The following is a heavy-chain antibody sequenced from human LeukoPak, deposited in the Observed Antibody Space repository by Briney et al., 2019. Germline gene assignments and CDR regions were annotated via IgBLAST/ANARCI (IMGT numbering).Heavy chain of an antibody. CDR3: ARQVDTSMALPDY. CDR2: ISAYNGNT. V-gene: IGHV1-18*01. J-gene: IGHJ4*02. D-gene: IGHD5-18*01. CDR1: GYTFSSYG. Sequence: ASVKLSCKASGYTFSSYGISWVRQAPGPGLEWMGWISAYNGNTNYAQKHRGRVTMTTDTSTSTAYMEVRSLRSDDTAIYYCARQVDTSMALPDYWGQGTLVTVSS.